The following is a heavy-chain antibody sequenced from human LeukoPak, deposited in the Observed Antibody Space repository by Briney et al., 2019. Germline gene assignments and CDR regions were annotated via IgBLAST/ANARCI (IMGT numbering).Heavy chain of an antibody. CDR2: IYPSDSDT. Sequence: GESLKISCKASGYSFTSYWIVWVRQMPGKGLEWMGIIYPSDSDTRYSPSFQGQVTISADKSISTVYLQWSSLKASDTAMYYCARRGRLDTSIGAFDIWGQGTMVTVSS. J-gene: IGHJ3*02. CDR1: GYSFTSYW. V-gene: IGHV5-51*01. D-gene: IGHD5-18*01. CDR3: ARRGRLDTSIGAFDI.